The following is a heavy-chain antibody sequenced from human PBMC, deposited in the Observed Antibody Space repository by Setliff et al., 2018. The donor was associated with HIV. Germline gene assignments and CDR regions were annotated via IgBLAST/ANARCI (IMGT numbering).Heavy chain of an antibody. D-gene: IGHD5-18*01. CDR3: ARVSVFGSAMARGAYFDY. CDR2: MYPSGST. V-gene: IGHV4-4*02. J-gene: IGHJ4*02. CDR1: GGLISSSNW. Sequence: SETLSLTCAVSGGLISSSNWWSWVRQPPGRGLEWIGEMYPSGSTNYNSSLKSRVTISVDKSKNQFSLKLSSVTAADTAVYYCARVSVFGSAMARGAYFDYWGQGTPVTVSS.